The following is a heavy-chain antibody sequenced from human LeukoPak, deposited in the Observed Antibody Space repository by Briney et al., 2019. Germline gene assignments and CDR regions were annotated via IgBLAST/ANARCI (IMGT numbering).Heavy chain of an antibody. Sequence: SETLSLTCTVSGGSISSSNYYWGWIRQPPGKGLEWIGSIYYSGSTYYNPSLKSRVTISVDTSKNQFSLKLSSVTAADTAVYYCVRFDLGYYDSSGYWDYWGQGTLVTVSS. CDR3: VRFDLGYYDSSGYWDY. D-gene: IGHD3-22*01. CDR1: GGSISSSNYY. V-gene: IGHV4-39*07. J-gene: IGHJ4*02. CDR2: IYYSGST.